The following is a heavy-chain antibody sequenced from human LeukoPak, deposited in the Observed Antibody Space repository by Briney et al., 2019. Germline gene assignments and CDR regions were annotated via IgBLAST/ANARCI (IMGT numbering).Heavy chain of an antibody. CDR1: GYSISSGYY. CDR2: IYHSGST. CDR3: ARSNYDSSFDGVYYFDY. V-gene: IGHV4-38-2*02. Sequence: SETLSLTCTVSGYSISSGYYWGWIRQPPGKGLEWIGSIYHSGSTYYNPSLKSRVTISVDTSKNQFSLKLSSVTAADTAVYYCARSNYDSSFDGVYYFDYWGQGTLVTVSS. D-gene: IGHD3-22*01. J-gene: IGHJ4*02.